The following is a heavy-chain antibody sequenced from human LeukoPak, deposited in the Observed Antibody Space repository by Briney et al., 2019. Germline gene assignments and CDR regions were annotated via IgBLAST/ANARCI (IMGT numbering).Heavy chain of an antibody. CDR1: GGSISSYY. V-gene: IGHV4-59*01. D-gene: IGHD2-15*01. CDR3: ARGGWSLNY. J-gene: IGHJ4*02. CDR2: IYYSGST. Sequence: SETLSLTCTVSGGSISSYYWSWFRQPPGKGLEWIGYIYYSGSTNYNPSLKSRVTISVDTSKNQFSLKLSSVTAADTAVYYCARGGWSLNYWGQGTLVTVSS.